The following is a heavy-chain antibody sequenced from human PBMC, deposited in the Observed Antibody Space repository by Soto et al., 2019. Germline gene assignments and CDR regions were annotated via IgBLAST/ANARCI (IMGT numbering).Heavy chain of an antibody. CDR2: IWYDGSNK. V-gene: IGHV3-33*01. Sequence: PGWSLRLSCSASGFTFSSYGMHWVRQAPGKGLEWVAVIWYDGSNKYYADSVKGRFTISRDNSKNTLYLQMNSLRAEDTAVYYCASAQHPYYDLWSGYEDQRYGMDGWGQGTTVTVSS. CDR1: GFTFSSYG. J-gene: IGHJ6*02. D-gene: IGHD3-3*01. CDR3: ASAQHPYYDLWSGYEDQRYGMDG.